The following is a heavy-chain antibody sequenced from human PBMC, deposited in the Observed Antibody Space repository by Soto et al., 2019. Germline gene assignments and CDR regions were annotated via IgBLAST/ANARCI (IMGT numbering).Heavy chain of an antibody. D-gene: IGHD6-19*01. Sequence: SQTLALPCAISGDSVSSNSAACNFIRQSPSRGLEWLGRTYYRSKWYNDYAVSVKSRITINPDTSKNQFSLQLNSVTPEDTAVYYCARDSWAGGSGWYVDWFDPWGQGTLVTVSS. V-gene: IGHV6-1*01. CDR1: GDSVSSNSAA. J-gene: IGHJ5*02. CDR3: ARDSWAGGSGWYVDWFDP. CDR2: TYYRSKWYN.